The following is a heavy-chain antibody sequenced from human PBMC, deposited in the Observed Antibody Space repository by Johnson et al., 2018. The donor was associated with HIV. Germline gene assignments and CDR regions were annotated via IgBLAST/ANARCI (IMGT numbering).Heavy chain of an antibody. CDR2: ISYDGNTK. Sequence: QEQLVESGGGVVQPGRSLRLSCAASGFTFSSYAMHWVRQAPGKGLEWVAVISYDGNTKYYADSVKGRFTISRDNSKNTLYLQISSLRAEDTAVYYCAPLGDAFDIWGQGTMVTVSS. CDR1: GFTFSSYA. CDR3: APLGDAFDI. V-gene: IGHV3-30*04. J-gene: IGHJ3*02. D-gene: IGHD7-27*01.